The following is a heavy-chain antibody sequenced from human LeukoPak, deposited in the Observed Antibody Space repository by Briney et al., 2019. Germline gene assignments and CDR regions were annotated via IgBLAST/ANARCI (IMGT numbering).Heavy chain of an antibody. D-gene: IGHD3-22*01. Sequence: GGSLRLSCAASGFTFSSYWMTWVRQAPGKGLEWVANIKQDGSEKYYVDSVKGRFTISRDNSKNTLYLQMNSLRAEDTAVYYCAREQEAIPSHDSSGYYYGSFDYWGQGTLVTVSS. J-gene: IGHJ4*02. V-gene: IGHV3-7*01. CDR2: IKQDGSEK. CDR1: GFTFSSYW. CDR3: AREQEAIPSHDSSGYYYGSFDY.